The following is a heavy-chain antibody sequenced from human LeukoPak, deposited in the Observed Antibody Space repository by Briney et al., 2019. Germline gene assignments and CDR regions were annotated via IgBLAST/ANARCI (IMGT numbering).Heavy chain of an antibody. V-gene: IGHV3-9*01. D-gene: IGHD1-26*01. CDR2: ISWNSGSI. Sequence: GGSLRLSCAASGFTFDDYAMHWVRQAPGKGLEWVSGISWNSGSIGHADSVKGRFTISRDNAKNSLYLQMNSLRAEDTALYYCAKVGWQWELLGYFDYWGQGTLVTVSS. CDR3: AKVGWQWELLGYFDY. CDR1: GFTFDDYA. J-gene: IGHJ4*02.